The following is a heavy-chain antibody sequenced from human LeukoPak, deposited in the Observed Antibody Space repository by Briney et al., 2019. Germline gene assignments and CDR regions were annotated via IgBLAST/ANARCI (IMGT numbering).Heavy chain of an antibody. CDR1: GGSISSYY. V-gene: IGHV4-59*12. D-gene: IGHD2-2*01. CDR3: AREGLVPAALYYYYYMDV. Sequence: PSETLSLTCTVSGGSISSYYWSWIRQTPGKGLEWIGYIYYSGSTNFNPSLKSRVTISVDTSKNQFSLKLSSVTAADTAVYYCAREGLVPAALYYYYYMDVWGKGTTVTISS. CDR2: IYYSGST. J-gene: IGHJ6*03.